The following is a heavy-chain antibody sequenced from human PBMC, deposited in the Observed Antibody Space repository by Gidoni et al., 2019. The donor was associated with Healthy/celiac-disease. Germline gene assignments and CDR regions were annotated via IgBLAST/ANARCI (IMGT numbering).Heavy chain of an antibody. CDR2: IKSKTDGGTT. V-gene: IGHV3-15*01. J-gene: IGHJ4*02. CDR1: GFTFSNAW. Sequence: EVQLVESGGGLVKPGGSLRLSCAASGFTFSNAWMSWVRQAPGKGLEWVGRIKSKTDGGTTDYAAPVKGRFTISRDDSKNTLYLQMNSLKTEDTAVYYCTIDNLLLWFGEFLPSGFDYWGQGTLVTISS. D-gene: IGHD3-10*01. CDR3: TIDNLLLWFGEFLPSGFDY.